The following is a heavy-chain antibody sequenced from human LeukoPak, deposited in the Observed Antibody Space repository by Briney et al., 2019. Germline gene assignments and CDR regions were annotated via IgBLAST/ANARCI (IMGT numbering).Heavy chain of an antibody. J-gene: IGHJ4*02. CDR2: ISGSGGST. CDR1: GFTFSSYA. CDR3: AKVYGSGSYYPFDY. Sequence: PGGSLRLSCAVSGFTFSSYAMSWVRQAPGKGLEWVSVISGSGGSTYYADSVKGRFTISRDNSKNTLYLQMNSLRAEDTAVYYCAKVYGSGSYYPFDYWGQGTLVTVSS. V-gene: IGHV3-23*01. D-gene: IGHD3-10*01.